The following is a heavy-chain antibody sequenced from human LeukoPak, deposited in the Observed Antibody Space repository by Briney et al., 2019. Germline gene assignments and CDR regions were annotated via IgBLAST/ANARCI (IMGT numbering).Heavy chain of an antibody. CDR3: ARFVVDYYYYGMDV. CDR2: IYYSGST. D-gene: IGHD3-22*01. CDR1: GGSLSSYY. Sequence: SSETLSLTCTVSGGSLSSYYWSWIRQPPGEGLEWIGYIYYSGSTNYNPSLKSRVTISVDTSKNQFSLKLSSVTAADTAVYYCARFVVDYYYYGMDVWGQGTTVTVSS. J-gene: IGHJ6*02. V-gene: IGHV4-59*08.